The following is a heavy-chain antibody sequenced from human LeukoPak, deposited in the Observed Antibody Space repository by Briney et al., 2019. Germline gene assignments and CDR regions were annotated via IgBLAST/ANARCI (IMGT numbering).Heavy chain of an antibody. CDR3: ARGYCSSTICYGDYFDY. Sequence: PGGSLRLSCAASGFTFSSYWMSWVRQAPGKGLEWVANIKQDGSEKYYVDSVKGRFTISRDNAKNSLYLQMNSLRAEDTAVYYCARGYCSSTICYGDYFDYWGQGTLVTVSS. J-gene: IGHJ4*02. D-gene: IGHD2-2*01. V-gene: IGHV3-7*01. CDR1: GFTFSSYW. CDR2: IKQDGSEK.